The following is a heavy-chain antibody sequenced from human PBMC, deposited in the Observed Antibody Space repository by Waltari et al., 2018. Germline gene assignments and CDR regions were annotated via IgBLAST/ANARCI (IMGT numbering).Heavy chain of an antibody. V-gene: IGHV1-69*12. CDR1: GDTFRRYA. CDR3: ARSHYYDRRANYPSLGAFDS. Sequence: QVQLVQSGAEVKKPGSSVKGSCKVSGDTFRRYAISWVRQAPGQGLEWVGGVLPFFGSTNYAQKFQGSATMAVDESTSTAYVELSSLKSEDTAVYFCARSHYYDRRANYPSLGAFDSWGQGTLVTVSS. J-gene: IGHJ4*02. CDR2: VLPFFGST. D-gene: IGHD3-22*01.